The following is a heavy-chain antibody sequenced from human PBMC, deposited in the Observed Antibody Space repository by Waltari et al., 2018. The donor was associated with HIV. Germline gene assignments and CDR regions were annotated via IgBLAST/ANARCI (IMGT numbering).Heavy chain of an antibody. D-gene: IGHD3-10*01. V-gene: IGHV3-30*18. CDR2: ISYDGRNK. J-gene: IGHJ6*02. Sequence: QVHLVESGGGVVQPGRSLRLSCAASGFTFSSYGIHWVRQAPGKGLEWVALISYDGRNKYYVDSVKGRFTISRDNSKNALNLQMNSLRPEDTAVYYCAKDRVFYYGSGSPLPGYYYGMDVWGQGTTVTVSS. CDR1: GFTFSSYG. CDR3: AKDRVFYYGSGSPLPGYYYGMDV.